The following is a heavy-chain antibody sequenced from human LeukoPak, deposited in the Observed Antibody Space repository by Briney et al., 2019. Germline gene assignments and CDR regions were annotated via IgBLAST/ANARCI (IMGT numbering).Heavy chain of an antibody. J-gene: IGHJ4*02. D-gene: IGHD1-26*01. CDR2: IKSETDGGAT. Sequence: GGSLRLSCAASGFTFNNAWMSWVRQAPGKGLEWVARIKSETDGGATHYAAPVQGRFTISRDDSERTLFLQMNSLKTEDTAVYYCTTGGRNGAFQFDSWGQGTLVTVSS. V-gene: IGHV3-15*01. CDR3: TTGGRNGAFQFDS. CDR1: GFTFNNAW.